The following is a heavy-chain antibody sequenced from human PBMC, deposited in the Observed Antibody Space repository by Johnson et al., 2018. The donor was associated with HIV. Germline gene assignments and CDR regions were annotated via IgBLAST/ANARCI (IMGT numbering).Heavy chain of an antibody. CDR1: GFTVSTNY. D-gene: IGHD5-18*01. CDR3: ARAYSYGAFDI. V-gene: IGHV3-66*01. CDR2: IYSGDTT. Sequence: VQLVESGGGLVQPGGSLRLSCASGFTVSTNYMSWVRQAPGKGLEWVSVIYSGDTTYYAASVKGRFTISRDNSKNTLYLQMNSLRAEDTAVYYCARAYSYGAFDIWGLGTKVTVSS. J-gene: IGHJ3*02.